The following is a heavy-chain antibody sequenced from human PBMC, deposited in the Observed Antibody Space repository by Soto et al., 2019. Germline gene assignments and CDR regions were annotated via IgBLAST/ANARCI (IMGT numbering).Heavy chain of an antibody. Sequence: PSETLSLTCTVSGGSISSSSFYWGWIRQPPGKGLEWIGSIYYSENTNYNPSLRSRVTISVDTSKSQFSLKLSSVTAADTAVYYCARDVSPTYWGQGMLVTVSS. CDR2: IYYSENT. V-gene: IGHV4-39*07. CDR1: GGSISSSSFY. J-gene: IGHJ4*02. CDR3: ARDVSPTY.